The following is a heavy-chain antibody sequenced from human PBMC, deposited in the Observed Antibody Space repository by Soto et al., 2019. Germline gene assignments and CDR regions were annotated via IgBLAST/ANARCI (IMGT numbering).Heavy chain of an antibody. CDR1: GGTFGDYD. CDR3: ARRSQYYYYMDV. CDR2: ISSSGSTI. V-gene: IGHV3-11*01. D-gene: IGHD3-10*01. J-gene: IGHJ6*03. Sequence: PGGSLRLWWAASGGTFGDYDMSWIRKAPGKGLEWVSYISSSGSTIYYADSVKGRFTISRDNAKNSLYLQMNSLRAEDTAVYYCARRSQYYYYMDVWGKGTTVTVSS.